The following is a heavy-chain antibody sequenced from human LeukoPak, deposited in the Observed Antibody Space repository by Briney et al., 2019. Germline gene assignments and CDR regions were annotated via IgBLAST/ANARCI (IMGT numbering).Heavy chain of an antibody. CDR2: INHSGST. CDR3: ARRLLRGRYDAFDI. V-gene: IGHV4-34*01. J-gene: IGHJ3*02. CDR1: GGSFSGYY. D-gene: IGHD3-22*01. Sequence: SETLSLTCAVYGGSFSGYYWSWIRQPPGKGLEWIGEINHSGSTNYNPSLKSRVTISVDTSKNQFSLKLSSVTAADTAVYYCARRLLRGRYDAFDIWGQGTMVTVSS.